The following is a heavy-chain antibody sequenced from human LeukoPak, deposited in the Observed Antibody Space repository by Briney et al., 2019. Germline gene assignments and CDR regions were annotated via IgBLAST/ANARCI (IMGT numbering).Heavy chain of an antibody. Sequence: PGGSLRLSCAVSGFTFSSYEMNWVRQAPGKGLEWVSYISSSGSTIYYADSVKGRFTISRDNAKNSLYLQMNSLRAEDTAVYYCARVRVLWFGEIDYWGQGTLVTVSS. CDR2: ISSSGSTI. D-gene: IGHD3-10*01. CDR1: GFTFSSYE. CDR3: ARVRVLWFGEIDY. J-gene: IGHJ4*02. V-gene: IGHV3-48*03.